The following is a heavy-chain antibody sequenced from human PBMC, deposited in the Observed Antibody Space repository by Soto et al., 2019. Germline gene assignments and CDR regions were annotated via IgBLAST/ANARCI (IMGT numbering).Heavy chain of an antibody. CDR3: ARHQGYDSSGYFVDY. CDR2: LYYSGRI. Sequence: SETLSLTCTVSGGSVSSGNYYWSWIRQPPGKGLQWIGYLYYSGRINYNPSLRSRVTISADTSKNQFSLKMSSVTAADTAVYYCARHQGYDSSGYFVDYWGQGALVTVSS. J-gene: IGHJ4*02. V-gene: IGHV4-61*01. D-gene: IGHD3-22*01. CDR1: GGSVSSGNYY.